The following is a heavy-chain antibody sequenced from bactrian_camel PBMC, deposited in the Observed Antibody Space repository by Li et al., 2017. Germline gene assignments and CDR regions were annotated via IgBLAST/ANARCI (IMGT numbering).Heavy chain of an antibody. V-gene: IGHV3S26*01. CDR3: ATRGTIGGTWFLY. D-gene: IGHD2*01. CDR2: INSDGIT. J-gene: IGHJ4*01. CDR1: GYTYSRYC. Sequence: QVQLVESGGGSVQSGGSLRLSCELSGYTYSRYCLGWFRQAPGKEREGVAAINSDGITSYADSVMDRFTIAQDNSKNTLYLQMNNLNPEDTAMYYCATRGTIGGTWFLYWGQGTQVTVS.